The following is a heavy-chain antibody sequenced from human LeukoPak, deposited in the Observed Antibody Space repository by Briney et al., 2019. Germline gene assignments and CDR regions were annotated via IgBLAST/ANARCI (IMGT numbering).Heavy chain of an antibody. CDR3: ARARDILTVSFYFDY. J-gene: IGHJ4*02. V-gene: IGHV3-9*01. CDR2: ISWNSGSI. D-gene: IGHD3-9*01. Sequence: GGSLRLSCAASGFTFDDYAMHWVRQAPGKGLEWVSGISWNSGSIGYADSVKGRFTISRDNSKKSLYLRMNSLRAEDTAVYYCARARDILTVSFYFDYWGQGTLVTVSS. CDR1: GFTFDDYA.